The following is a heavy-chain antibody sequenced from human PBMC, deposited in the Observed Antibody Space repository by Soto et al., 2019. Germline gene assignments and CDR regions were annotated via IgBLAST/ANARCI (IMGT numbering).Heavy chain of an antibody. CDR2: MNPNSGNT. J-gene: IGHJ4*02. D-gene: IGHD6-13*01. CDR1: GYTFTSYD. Sequence: QVQLVQSGAEVKKPGASVKVSCKASGYTFTSYDINWVRQATGQGLEWMGWMNPNSGNTGYAQKFQGRVTMTRNTSISTDYMELSRLRSEDKAVYYCAGGSPSGSSSSWYVYWGQGTLVTVSS. CDR3: AGGSPSGSSSSWYVY. V-gene: IGHV1-8*01.